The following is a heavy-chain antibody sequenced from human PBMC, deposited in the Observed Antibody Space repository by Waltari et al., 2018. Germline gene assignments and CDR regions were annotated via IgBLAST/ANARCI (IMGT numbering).Heavy chain of an antibody. CDR2: IYYSGST. Sequence: QVQLQESGPGLVKPSETLSLTCTVSGGSISTNYWRWIRQPPGKGLEWIGDIYYSGSTNYNPSLKSRVTISVDTSKNQFSLKLSSVTAADTAVYYCAKVGGYDGWSYYYYMDVWGKGTTVIISS. D-gene: IGHD5-12*01. J-gene: IGHJ6*03. CDR1: GGSISTNY. CDR3: AKVGGYDGWSYYYYMDV. V-gene: IGHV4-59*01.